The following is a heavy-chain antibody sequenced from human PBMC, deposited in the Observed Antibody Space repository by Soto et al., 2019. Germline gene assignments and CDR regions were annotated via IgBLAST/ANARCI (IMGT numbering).Heavy chain of an antibody. CDR1: GGSFSGHS. V-gene: IGHV4-34*01. D-gene: IGHD3-22*01. CDR3: STRAYDTNGYYRFDP. Sequence: SETLSLTCAVYGGSFSGHSWTWIRQSPGKGLEWIGDINHSGRVNYSPSLKSRVTISLDTSKNQFSPTLSAVTAAGTAMYYCSTRAYDTNGYYRFDPWGQGTLVTVSS. CDR2: INHSGRV. J-gene: IGHJ5*01.